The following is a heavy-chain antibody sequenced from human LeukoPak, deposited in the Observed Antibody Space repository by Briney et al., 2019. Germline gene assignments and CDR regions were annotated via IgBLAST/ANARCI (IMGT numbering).Heavy chain of an antibody. CDR3: ARGVDTAMVTVPYYFDY. J-gene: IGHJ4*02. V-gene: IGHV4-59*01. Sequence: SETLSLTCTVSGGSINYYYWMWIRQPPGKGLEWIGYIYYSGSTNSNPSLKSRVTISVDTSKNQFSLKLSSVTAADTAVYYCARGVDTAMVTVPYYFDYWGQGTLVTVSS. D-gene: IGHD5-18*01. CDR1: GGSINYYY. CDR2: IYYSGST.